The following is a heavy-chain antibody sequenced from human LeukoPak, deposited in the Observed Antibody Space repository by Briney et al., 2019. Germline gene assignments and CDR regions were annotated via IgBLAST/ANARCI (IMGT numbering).Heavy chain of an antibody. D-gene: IGHD1-1*01. J-gene: IGHJ1*01. CDR1: NYNFTTFG. CDR3: ARDVGSRGSGY. Sequence: TSGKVCGKPPNYNFTTFGFIWGRLFPGQCVEWMGWVSPYNGVTNYVQKLQGRVTMTTDTSTNTAYMELRSLRSDDTAVYYCARDVGSRGSGYWGQGTLVTVSS. V-gene: IGHV1-18*01. CDR2: VSPYNGVT.